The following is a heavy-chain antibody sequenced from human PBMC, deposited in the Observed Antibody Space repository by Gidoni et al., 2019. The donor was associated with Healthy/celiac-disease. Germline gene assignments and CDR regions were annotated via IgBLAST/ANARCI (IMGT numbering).Heavy chain of an antibody. CDR3: ARPQTVAATDWYFDL. J-gene: IGHJ2*01. V-gene: IGHV4-39*01. CDR2: IYYSGST. Sequence: QLQLQESGPGLVKPSETLSLTCTVSGGSISSSSYYWGWFRQPPGKGLEWIGSIYYSGSTYYNPSLKSRVTISVDTSKNQFSLKLSSVTAADTAVYYCARPQTVAATDWYFDLWGRGTLVTVSS. CDR1: GGSISSSSYY. D-gene: IGHD6-19*01.